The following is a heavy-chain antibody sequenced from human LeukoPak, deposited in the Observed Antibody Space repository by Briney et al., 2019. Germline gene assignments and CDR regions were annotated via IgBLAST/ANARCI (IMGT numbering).Heavy chain of an antibody. CDR2: ISYDGSNK. CDR1: GFTFSSYA. J-gene: IGHJ6*02. V-gene: IGHV3-30-3*01. CDR3: ARAATNYYYGMDV. Sequence: GGSLRLSCAAPGFTFSSYAMHWVRQAPGKGLEWVAVISYDGSNKYYADSVKGRFTISRDNSKNTLYLQMNSLRAEDTAVYYCARAATNYYYGMDVWGQGTTVTVSS. D-gene: IGHD2-15*01.